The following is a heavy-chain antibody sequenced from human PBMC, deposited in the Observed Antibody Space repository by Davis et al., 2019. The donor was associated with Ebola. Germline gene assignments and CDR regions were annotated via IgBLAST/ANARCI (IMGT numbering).Heavy chain of an antibody. CDR1: GYTFTDYN. V-gene: IGHV1-2*06. CDR2: VILKSGAT. J-gene: IGHJ4*02. D-gene: IGHD4-11*01. CDR3: ARGHNYAHEY. Sequence: ASVKVSCKASGYTFTDYNIHWMRQAPGQGLEWLGRVILKSGATNYAQKFQGSVTMTRDTSISTVYMELSSLRYDDTADYYCARGHNYAHEYWGQGTLVTVSS.